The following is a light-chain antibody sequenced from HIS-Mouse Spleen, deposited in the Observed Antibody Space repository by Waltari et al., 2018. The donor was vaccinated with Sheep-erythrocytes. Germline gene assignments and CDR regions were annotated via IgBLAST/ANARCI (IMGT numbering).Light chain of an antibody. Sequence: EIVLTQSPATLSLSPGERATLSCRASQSVSSYLAWYQPNPAQAPGLLIYNASNRATGIPARFSGSGSGTDFTLTISSLEPEDFAVYYCQQRSNWYTFGQGTKLEIK. CDR1: QSVSSY. CDR2: NAS. J-gene: IGKJ2*01. V-gene: IGKV3-11*01. CDR3: QQRSNWYT.